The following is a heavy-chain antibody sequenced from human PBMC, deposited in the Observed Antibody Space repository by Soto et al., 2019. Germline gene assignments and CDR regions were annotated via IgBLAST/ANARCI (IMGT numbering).Heavy chain of an antibody. Sequence: SETLSLTCTVSGGSISSYYWSWIRQPPGKGLEWIGYIYYSGSTNYNPSLKSRVTISVDTSKNQFSLKLSSVTAADTAVYYCARDGYSLDYWGQGTLVTVSS. D-gene: IGHD2-15*01. CDR2: IYYSGST. CDR3: ARDGYSLDY. CDR1: GGSISSYY. J-gene: IGHJ4*02. V-gene: IGHV4-59*01.